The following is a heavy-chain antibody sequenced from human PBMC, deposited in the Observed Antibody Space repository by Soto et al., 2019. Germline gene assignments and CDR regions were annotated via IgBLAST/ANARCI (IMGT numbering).Heavy chain of an antibody. Sequence: PGGFLRLACAASGFTVSSNYMSWVRQAPGKGLEWVSVIYSGGSTYYAASVKGRFTISRDNSKNTLYLQMNSLRAEDTAVYYCAKDRSGWPFDYWGQGT. D-gene: IGHD6-19*01. CDR2: IYSGGST. V-gene: IGHV3-53*01. CDR1: GFTVSSNY. CDR3: AKDRSGWPFDY. J-gene: IGHJ4*02.